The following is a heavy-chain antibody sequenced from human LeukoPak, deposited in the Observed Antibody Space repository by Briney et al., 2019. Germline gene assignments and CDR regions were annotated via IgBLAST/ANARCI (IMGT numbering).Heavy chain of an antibody. CDR3: ARVGVAAAGPFYFDY. Sequence: ASVKVSCKASGYTFTSYAMHWVRQAPGQRLEWMGWINAGNGNTKYSQKFQGRVTITRDTSASTAYMELSSLRSEDTAVYYCARVGVAAAGPFYFDYWGQGTLVTVSS. V-gene: IGHV1-3*01. D-gene: IGHD6-13*01. CDR1: GYTFTSYA. J-gene: IGHJ4*02. CDR2: INAGNGNT.